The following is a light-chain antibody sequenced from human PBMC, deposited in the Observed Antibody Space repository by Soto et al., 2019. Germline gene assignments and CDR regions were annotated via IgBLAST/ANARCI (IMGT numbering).Light chain of an antibody. CDR3: LQYDTWPPIT. J-gene: IGKJ5*01. CDR2: GAS. V-gene: IGKV3-15*01. CDR1: QSVGTS. Sequence: EVVLTQSPATLSVSPGEGATLSCRASQSVGTSLAWYQQKPGQSPRLLIYGASTRGTGIPARFSGSGSGTEFTLTISSLQSEDLAIYYCLQYDTWPPITFGQGTRLESK.